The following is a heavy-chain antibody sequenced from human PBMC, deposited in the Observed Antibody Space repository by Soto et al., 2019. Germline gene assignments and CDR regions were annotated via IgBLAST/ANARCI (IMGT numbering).Heavy chain of an antibody. J-gene: IGHJ5*02. CDR2: IYWDDDK. V-gene: IGHV2-5*02. Sequence: QITLKEYGPTLVKPTQALTLTCTFSGFSLSTSGVGVGWIRQPPGKALEWLALIYWDDDKRYSPSLKSRRTITKDTSKHQVVLTMTNMEPVDTATYYCAHRPLGYCSSPSYFNWFDPWGQGTLVTVSS. D-gene: IGHD2-2*01. CDR1: GFSLSTSGVG. CDR3: AHRPLGYCSSPSYFNWFDP.